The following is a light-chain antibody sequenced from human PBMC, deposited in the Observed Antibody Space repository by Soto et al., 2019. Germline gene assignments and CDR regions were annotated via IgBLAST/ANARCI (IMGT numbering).Light chain of an antibody. CDR2: AAS. J-gene: IGKJ1*01. CDR3: QQSYSTPRT. CDR1: QSISSY. Sequence: DIQMTQSPSSLSASVGDRVTITCRAGQSISSYLNWYQQKPGKAPKLLIYAASSLQSGVPSRFSGSGSGTDFTLIISSLQPEDFATYSCQQSYSTPRTFGQGTKVEIK. V-gene: IGKV1-39*01.